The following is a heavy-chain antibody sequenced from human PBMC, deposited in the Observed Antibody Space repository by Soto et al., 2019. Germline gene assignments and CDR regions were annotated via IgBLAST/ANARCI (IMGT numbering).Heavy chain of an antibody. J-gene: IGHJ6*02. CDR2: ISYDGSNK. V-gene: IGHV3-30-3*01. CDR1: GFTFSSYA. Sequence: GGSLRLSCAASGFTFSSYAMHWVRQAPGKGLEWVAVISYDGSNKYYADSVKGRFTISRDNSKNTLYLQMNSLRAEDTAVYYCARDLQRSGSSWYGPGGNYYYYGMDVWGQGTTVTVSS. CDR3: ARDLQRSGSSWYGPGGNYYYYGMDV. D-gene: IGHD6-13*01.